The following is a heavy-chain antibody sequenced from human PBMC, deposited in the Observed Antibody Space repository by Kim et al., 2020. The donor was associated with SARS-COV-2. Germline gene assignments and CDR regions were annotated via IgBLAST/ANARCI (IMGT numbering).Heavy chain of an antibody. CDR3: ARGVVTAAMRRICCAFDI. CDR2: ISSSSSYI. J-gene: IGHJ3*02. CDR1: GFTFSSYS. V-gene: IGHV3-21*01. Sequence: GGSLRLSCAASGFTFSSYSMNWVRQAPGKGLEWVSSISSSSSYIYYADSVKGRFTISRDNAKNSLYLQMNSLRAEDTAVYYCARGVVTAAMRRICCAFDIWGQGTMVTVSS. D-gene: IGHD2-2*01.